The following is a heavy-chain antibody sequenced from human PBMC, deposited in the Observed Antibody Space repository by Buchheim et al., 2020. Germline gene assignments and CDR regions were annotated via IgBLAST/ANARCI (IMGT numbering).Heavy chain of an antibody. Sequence: QVQLVESGGGVVQPGRSLRLSCAASGFTFSSYAMHWVRQAPGKGLEWVAVISYDGSNKYYADSVKGRFTISRDNSKNALYLQMNSLRAEDTAVYYCARPKRGLRLGESSSYFDYWGQGTL. V-gene: IGHV3-30*04. CDR2: ISYDGSNK. CDR1: GFTFSSYA. J-gene: IGHJ4*02. CDR3: ARPKRGLRLGESSSYFDY. D-gene: IGHD3-16*02.